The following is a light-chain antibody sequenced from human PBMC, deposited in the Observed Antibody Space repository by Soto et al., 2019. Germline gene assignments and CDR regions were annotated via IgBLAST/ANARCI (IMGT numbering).Light chain of an antibody. J-gene: IGKJ5*01. CDR2: GAS. V-gene: IGKV3-20*01. Sequence: IVMTQSPATVSVSPGERATLSCSASQSVSNNYLAWYQQKPGQAPRLLIYGASSRATGIPDRFSGSGSGTDFTLTISRLEPEDFAVYYCQQYGSSPITFGQGTRLEI. CDR3: QQYGSSPIT. CDR1: QSVSNNY.